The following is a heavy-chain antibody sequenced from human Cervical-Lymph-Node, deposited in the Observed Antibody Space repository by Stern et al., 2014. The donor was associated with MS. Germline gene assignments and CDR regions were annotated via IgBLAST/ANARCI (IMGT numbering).Heavy chain of an antibody. V-gene: IGHV1-2*04. CDR2: INPSRGGT. CDR3: ARVAPALGYGMDV. CDR1: GYTFTGYY. J-gene: IGHJ6*02. Sequence: QLVQSGAEVKKAGASVKVSCKASGYTFTGYYIHWVRQAPGQGLEWMGWINPSRGGTGYSQKFQGWVTMTRDTSISTAYMELNRLRSDETAVYYCARVAPALGYGMDVWGQGTTVIVSS.